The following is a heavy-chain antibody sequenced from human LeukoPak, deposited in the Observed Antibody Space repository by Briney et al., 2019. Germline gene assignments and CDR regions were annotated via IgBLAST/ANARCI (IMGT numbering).Heavy chain of an antibody. CDR2: IWHDGSNK. J-gene: IGHJ4*02. D-gene: IGHD1-26*01. CDR3: ARDLSGWELQQY. V-gene: IGHV3-33*01. Sequence: PGRSLRLSCAASGFTFSSYSMHWVRQAPGKGLEWVADIWHDGSNKNYSDSVKGRFTISRDSSKNTLYLQMNSLRAEDTAVYYCARDLSGWELQQYWGRGTLVTVSS. CDR1: GFTFSSYS.